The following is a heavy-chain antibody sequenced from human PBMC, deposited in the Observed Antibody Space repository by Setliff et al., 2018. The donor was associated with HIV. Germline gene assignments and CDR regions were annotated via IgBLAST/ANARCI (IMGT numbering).Heavy chain of an antibody. CDR2: INAANGKT. CDR3: ARDYSGTYYGDIDW. V-gene: IGHV1-3*01. Sequence: ASVKVSCKASGYTFSTYGMHWVRQAPGQRLEWTGWINAANGKTKYSQKFQGRLTITGDISASTVDMELSRLKPEDTALYFCARDYSGTYYGDIDWWGQGTLVTVSS. J-gene: IGHJ4*02. D-gene: IGHD1-26*01. CDR1: GYTFSTYG.